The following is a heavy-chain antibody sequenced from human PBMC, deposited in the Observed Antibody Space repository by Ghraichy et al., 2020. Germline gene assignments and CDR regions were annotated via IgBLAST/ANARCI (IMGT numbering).Heavy chain of an antibody. D-gene: IGHD6-19*01. CDR1: GFTFSSYA. V-gene: IGHV3-23*01. Sequence: GGALRLSCAASGFTFSSYAMSWVRQAPGKGLEWVSAISGSGGSTYYADSVKGRFTISRDNSKNTLYLQMNSLRAEDTAVYYCAKFIAVAGTVFDYWGQGTLVTVSS. CDR3: AKFIAVAGTVFDY. CDR2: ISGSGGST. J-gene: IGHJ4*02.